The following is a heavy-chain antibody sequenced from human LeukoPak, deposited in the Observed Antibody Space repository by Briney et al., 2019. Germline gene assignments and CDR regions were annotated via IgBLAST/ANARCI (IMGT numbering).Heavy chain of an antibody. CDR3: ARRPGN. V-gene: IGHV3-53*01. D-gene: IGHD1-14*01. CDR2: IYSGGAI. J-gene: IGHJ4*02. Sequence: PGGSLRLSCVASGFAVGSNYMSWVRQAPGKGLEWVSLIYSGGAIRYADSVKGRFTISRDSSKNTLILQMNDLTVEDTARYYCARRPGNWGQGILVTVSS. CDR1: GFAVGSNY.